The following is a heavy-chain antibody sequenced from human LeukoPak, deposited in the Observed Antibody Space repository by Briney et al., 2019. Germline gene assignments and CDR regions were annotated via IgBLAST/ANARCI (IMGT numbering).Heavy chain of an antibody. Sequence: GGSLRLSCAASGFTFSSYWMTWVRQAPGKGLEWVANIKQDGSDKYYVDSVKGRFTISRDNAKNSLYLQINSLRAEDTAVYYCARKTVVGSYFDYWGQGTPVTVSS. CDR1: GFTFSSYW. CDR2: IKQDGSDK. D-gene: IGHD4-23*01. V-gene: IGHV3-7*03. CDR3: ARKTVVGSYFDY. J-gene: IGHJ4*02.